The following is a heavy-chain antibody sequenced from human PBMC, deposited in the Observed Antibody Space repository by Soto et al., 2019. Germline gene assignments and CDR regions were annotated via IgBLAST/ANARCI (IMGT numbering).Heavy chain of an antibody. CDR3: ARAGLRARDAFDI. J-gene: IGHJ3*02. D-gene: IGHD6-6*01. V-gene: IGHV3-11*05. CDR1: GFTFRIYY. CDR2: ISSAGDYT. Sequence: PGGSLRLSCAASGFTFRIYYMTWVRQAPGEGLEWISYISSAGDYTDYADSVKGRFTISRDNAKNSLYLLMDSLRVEDTAVYYCARAGLRARDAFDIWGQGTMVTVSS.